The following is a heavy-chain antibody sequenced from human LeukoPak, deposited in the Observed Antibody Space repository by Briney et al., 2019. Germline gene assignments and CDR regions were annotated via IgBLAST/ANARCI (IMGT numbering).Heavy chain of an antibody. CDR3: ARVFNLVRGSPYYGMDV. CDR1: GFSVSSNY. V-gene: IGHV3-53*01. CDR2: IYSGGST. J-gene: IGHJ6*02. Sequence: PGGSLRLSCAASGFSVSSNYMSWVRQAPGKGLEWVSVIYSGGSTYYADSVKGRFTISRDNAENSLYLQMNSLRAEDTAVYYCARVFNLVRGSPYYGMDVWGQGTTVTVSS. D-gene: IGHD2-2*01.